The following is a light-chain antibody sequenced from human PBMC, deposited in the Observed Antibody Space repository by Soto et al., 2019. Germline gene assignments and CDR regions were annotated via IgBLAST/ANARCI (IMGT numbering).Light chain of an antibody. CDR2: DAS. Sequence: EIVLTQSPATLSLSPGARATLSCRASQSVCTYLAWYQQKAGQPPRLLIYDASNRATGIPARFSGSRSGTDFTLTIISLETEDFAVYYCQQRTNWPLVTFGPGTRVDVK. J-gene: IGKJ3*01. V-gene: IGKV3-11*01. CDR1: QSVCTY. CDR3: QQRTNWPLVT.